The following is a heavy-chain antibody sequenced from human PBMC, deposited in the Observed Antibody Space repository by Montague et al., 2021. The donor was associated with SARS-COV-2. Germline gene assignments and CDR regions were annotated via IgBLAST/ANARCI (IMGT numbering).Heavy chain of an antibody. CDR1: NYSVTNNY. J-gene: IGHJ4*02. CDR2: VYGSGST. D-gene: IGHD6-19*01. Sequence: SETLSLTCVVSNYSVTNNYRAWIRQPPGKPLEWIGYVYGSGSTSYSPSLKSRVTISMDTSKNRLSLHLNSVTTADTAVYFCARVALFNGLYKGLDSWGQGSLVLVSS. CDR3: ARVALFNGLYKGLDS. V-gene: IGHV4-59*02.